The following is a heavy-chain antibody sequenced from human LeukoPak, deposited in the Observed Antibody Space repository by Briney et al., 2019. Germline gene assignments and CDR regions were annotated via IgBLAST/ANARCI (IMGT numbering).Heavy chain of an antibody. CDR2: ISSGSTI. CDR1: GFTFSDYY. V-gene: IGHV3-11*01. CDR3: AREGGY. Sequence: GGSLRLSCAASGFTFSDYYMSWIRQAPGKGLEWVSYISSGSTIYYADSVKGRFTISRDNAKNSLYLQMNSLRAEDTAVYYCAREGGYWGQGTLVTVSS. J-gene: IGHJ4*02.